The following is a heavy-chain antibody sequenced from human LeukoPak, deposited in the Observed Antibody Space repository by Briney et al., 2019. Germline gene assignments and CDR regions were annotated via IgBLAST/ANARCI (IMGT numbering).Heavy chain of an antibody. CDR3: AVGLGAVAALYFDS. J-gene: IGHJ4*02. V-gene: IGHV5-51*01. CDR2: IYPGDSDT. Sequence: GESLENSCKHSGYSYTTYWIGWVRQMPGKGREWMGIIYPGDSDTKYSPSFQGQVTMSADKSISTAYLQWRSLKASDTAMYYCAVGLGAVAALYFDSWGQGTLVTVSS. D-gene: IGHD6-19*01. CDR1: GYSYTTYW.